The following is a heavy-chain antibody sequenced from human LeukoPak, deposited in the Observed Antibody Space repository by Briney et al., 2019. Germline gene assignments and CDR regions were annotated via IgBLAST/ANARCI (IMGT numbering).Heavy chain of an antibody. J-gene: IGHJ5*02. V-gene: IGHV4-34*01. CDR1: GGSFSGYY. Sequence: KPSETLSLTCAGYGGSFSGYYWGWIPHPPGNGREWIREINHNGRTNYNPSIKSRVTISVDPSKNQCSLKLSAATVADTAVYYCARGGFSSSYNWFDPWGKGALVTVAS. CDR2: INHNGRT. D-gene: IGHD6-13*01. CDR3: ARGGFSSSYNWFDP.